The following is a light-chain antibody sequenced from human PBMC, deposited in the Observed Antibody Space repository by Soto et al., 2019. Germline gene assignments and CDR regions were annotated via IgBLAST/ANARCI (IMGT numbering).Light chain of an antibody. CDR1: SSDVGGYNF. V-gene: IGLV2-14*01. CDR3: SSYTSGSSLYV. J-gene: IGLJ1*01. CDR2: EVS. Sequence: QSVLTQPASVSGSPGQSITISCTGTSSDVGGYNFVSWYQQHPGKAPKLLIYEVSNRPSGISDRFSGSKSGNTASLTISGLQAEDEADYYCSSYTSGSSLYVFGTETKLTVL.